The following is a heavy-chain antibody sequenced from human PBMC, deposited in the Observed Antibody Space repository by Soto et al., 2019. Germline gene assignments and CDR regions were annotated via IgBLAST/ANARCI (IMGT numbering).Heavy chain of an antibody. V-gene: IGHV1-69*01. CDR3: ARDGYYYGSGPGRYGVAG. CDR2: ISPISGTA. D-gene: IGHD3-10*01. Sequence: QVRLVQSGAEVKKPGSSVKVSCKASVGTFSSYAISWVRQAPGQGLEWMGGISPISGTANCAQKFQGGVKMTADESTSTAYMELSSLRSEDTAVYYCARDGYYYGSGPGRYGVAGWGQGTTVTVSS. CDR1: VGTFSSYA. J-gene: IGHJ6*02.